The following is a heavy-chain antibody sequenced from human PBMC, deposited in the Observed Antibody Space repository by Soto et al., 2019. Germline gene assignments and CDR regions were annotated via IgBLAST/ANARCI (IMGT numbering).Heavy chain of an antibody. Sequence: QAPRQGLGWMGIISPSGGSTSYAQKFQGRVTMTRDTSTSTVYMELSSLRSEDTAVYYCARPYSSGWYGYRGQGTLVTVSS. CDR3: ARPYSSGWYGY. CDR2: ISPSGGST. D-gene: IGHD6-19*01. J-gene: IGHJ4*02. V-gene: IGHV1-46*03.